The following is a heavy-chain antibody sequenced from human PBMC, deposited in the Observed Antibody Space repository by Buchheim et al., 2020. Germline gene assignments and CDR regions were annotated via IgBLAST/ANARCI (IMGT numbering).Heavy chain of an antibody. J-gene: IGHJ6*02. CDR2: IWYDGSNK. CDR3: ARAAAGSYYYYGMDV. V-gene: IGHV3-33*01. CDR1: GFTFSSYG. Sequence: QVQLVESGGGVVQPGRSLRLSCAASGFTFSSYGMHWVRQAPGKGLEWVAVIWYDGSNKYYADSVKGRFTISRDNSKNTLYLQMNSLRAEDTAVYYCARAAAGSYYYYGMDVWGRGT. D-gene: IGHD6-13*01.